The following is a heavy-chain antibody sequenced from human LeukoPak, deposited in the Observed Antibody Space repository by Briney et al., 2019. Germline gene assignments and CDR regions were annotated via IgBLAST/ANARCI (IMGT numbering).Heavy chain of an antibody. V-gene: IGHV3-7*01. CDR1: GFTFSSYW. Sequence: GGSLRLSCAASGFTFSSYWMSWVRQAPGKGLEWVANIKQDGSEKYYVDSVKGRFTISRDNAKNSLYLQMNSLRAEDTAVYYCAKSGSSRDFDYWGQGTLVTVSS. CDR3: AKSGSSRDFDY. D-gene: IGHD6-19*01. J-gene: IGHJ4*02. CDR2: IKQDGSEK.